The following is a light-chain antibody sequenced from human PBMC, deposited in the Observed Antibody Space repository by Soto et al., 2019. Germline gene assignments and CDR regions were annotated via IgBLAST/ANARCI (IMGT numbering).Light chain of an antibody. V-gene: IGKV3-11*01. CDR3: QQRSNWPST. J-gene: IGKJ4*01. CDR1: QSVGTY. Sequence: EIVLTQSPVTLSLSPGERATLSCRASQSVGTYLAWYQQKPGRAPRLLIYDASSRATGIPARFSGSGSGTDFTLTISSLEPEDFAVYYCQQRSNWPSTFGGGTKLEIK. CDR2: DAS.